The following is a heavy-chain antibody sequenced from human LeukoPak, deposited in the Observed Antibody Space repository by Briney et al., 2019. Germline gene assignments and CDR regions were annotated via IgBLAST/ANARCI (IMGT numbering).Heavy chain of an antibody. D-gene: IGHD3-3*02. CDR2: ISDSGRAT. V-gene: IGHV3-23*01. CDR1: GFRFSDFA. J-gene: IGHJ4*02. Sequence: GGSLRLSCVASGFRFSDFAMSWVRQAPGKGLEWVSGISDSGRATYYTDSVKGRCTISRDNSKNTVNLQLNNVRAEDTALYFCARHDSIIPFWGQGMQVTVSS. CDR3: ARHDSIIPF.